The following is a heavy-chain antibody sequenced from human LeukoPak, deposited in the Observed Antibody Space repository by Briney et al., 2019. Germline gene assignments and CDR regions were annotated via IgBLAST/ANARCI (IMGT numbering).Heavy chain of an antibody. CDR3: AREYYYDSSGYPDY. J-gene: IGHJ4*02. Sequence: NPSETLSLTCAVYGGSFSGYYWSWIRQPPGKGLEWIGEINHSGSTNYNPSLKSRVTISVDTSKNQFSLKLSSVTAADTAVYYCAREYYYDSSGYPDYWGQGTLVTVSS. D-gene: IGHD3-22*01. CDR2: INHSGST. V-gene: IGHV4-34*01. CDR1: GGSFSGYY.